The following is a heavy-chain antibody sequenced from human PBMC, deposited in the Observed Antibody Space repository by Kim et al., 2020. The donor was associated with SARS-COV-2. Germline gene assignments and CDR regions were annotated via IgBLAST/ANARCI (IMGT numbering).Heavy chain of an antibody. Sequence: GGSLRLSCAASGFTFSSYSMNWVRQAPGKGLEWVSSISSSSSYIYYADSVKGRFTISRDNAKNSLYLQMNSLRAEDMAVYYCARDRSIAARWRTYYYYYGMDVWGQGTTVTVSS. V-gene: IGHV3-21*01. CDR1: GFTFSSYS. D-gene: IGHD6-6*01. CDR3: ARDRSIAARWRTYYYYYGMDV. J-gene: IGHJ6*02. CDR2: ISSSSSYI.